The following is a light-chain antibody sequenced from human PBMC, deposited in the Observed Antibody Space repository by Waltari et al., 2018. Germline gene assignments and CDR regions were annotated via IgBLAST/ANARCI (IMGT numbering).Light chain of an antibody. Sequence: QLVVTQSPSASASLGASVKPTCPLSSGHSSHTIAWPQQQPEKGTRHLMKVNRDGSHSRGHEIPDRFSGSSSGAERHLTISSLQAEDEADYYCQTGGHGTWVFGGGTKLTVL. CDR1: SGHSSHT. V-gene: IGLV4-69*01. CDR2: VNRDGSH. J-gene: IGLJ3*02. CDR3: QTGGHGTWV.